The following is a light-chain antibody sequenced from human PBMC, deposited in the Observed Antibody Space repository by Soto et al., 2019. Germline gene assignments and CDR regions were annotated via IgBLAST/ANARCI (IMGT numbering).Light chain of an antibody. V-gene: IGKV3-11*01. Sequence: EIVLTQSPATLSLSPGERATLSCGASRSVSSYLAWYQQKPGQAPRLPIYDASYRPTGIPARFSGSGSGTDFTLTLRGLEPEDFAGYCCEHRSDWRPRLIFGGGSKVEIK. J-gene: IGKJ4*01. CDR2: DAS. CDR3: EHRSDWRPRLI. CDR1: RSVSSY.